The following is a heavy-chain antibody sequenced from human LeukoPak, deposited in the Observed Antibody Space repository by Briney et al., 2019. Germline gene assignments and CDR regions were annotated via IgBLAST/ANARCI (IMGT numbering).Heavy chain of an antibody. Sequence: GGSLRLSCAASGFTFSSYTLNWVRQTPGKGLEWVSSITGSSDIYYADSVKGRFIISRDNAKNSLYLQMHNLRAEDTAVYYCARSLRVAVAASYWGQGTLVTVSS. CDR1: GFTFSSYT. D-gene: IGHD6-19*01. CDR2: ITGSSDI. V-gene: IGHV3-69-1*02. J-gene: IGHJ4*02. CDR3: ARSLRVAVAASY.